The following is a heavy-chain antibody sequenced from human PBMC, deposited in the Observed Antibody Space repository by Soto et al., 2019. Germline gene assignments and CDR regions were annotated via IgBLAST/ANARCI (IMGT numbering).Heavy chain of an antibody. V-gene: IGHV3-9*01. CDR3: AKGANEDYGGNNDYFDY. Sequence: EVQLVESGGGLVQPGRSLRLSCAASGFTFDDYAMHWVRQAPGKGLEWVSGISWNSGSIGYADSVKGRFTISRDNATYSLYLQMNSLIDEDTALYYCAKGANEDYGGNNDYFDYWVQGTLVTVSS. D-gene: IGHD4-17*01. J-gene: IGHJ4*02. CDR2: ISWNSGSI. CDR1: GFTFDDYA.